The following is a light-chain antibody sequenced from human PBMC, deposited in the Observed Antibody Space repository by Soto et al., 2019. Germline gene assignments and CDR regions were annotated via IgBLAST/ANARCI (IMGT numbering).Light chain of an antibody. J-gene: IGLJ1*01. Sequence: QSALTQPPSVSGSPGQSVTISCTGTNSDVGRYNRVSWYQQAPGTAPKLMIYEVSNRPSGVPDRFTGSKSGNTASLTISGLKAEDEADYYCLLYTRSSTNVFGNGTKLTVL. CDR1: NSDVGRYNR. V-gene: IGLV2-18*01. CDR2: EVS. CDR3: LLYTRSSTNV.